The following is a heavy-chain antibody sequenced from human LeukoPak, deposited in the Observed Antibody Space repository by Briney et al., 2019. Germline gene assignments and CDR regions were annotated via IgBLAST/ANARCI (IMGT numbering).Heavy chain of an antibody. V-gene: IGHV4-34*01. Sequence: SETLSLTCAVYGGSFSGYYWSWIRQPLGKGLEWIGDIYYTGRTYYNPSLKSRVTISVDTSKNQFSLKLSSVSAADTAVYYCARLYYYDSSGPPLWGQGTLVTVSS. J-gene: IGHJ4*02. CDR2: IYYTGRT. D-gene: IGHD3-22*01. CDR1: GGSFSGYY. CDR3: ARLYYYDSSGPPL.